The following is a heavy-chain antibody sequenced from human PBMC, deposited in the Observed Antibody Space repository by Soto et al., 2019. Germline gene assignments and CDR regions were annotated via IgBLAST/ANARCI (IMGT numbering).Heavy chain of an antibody. CDR1: GGTFSSYT. J-gene: IGHJ3*02. CDR2: IIPILGIA. D-gene: IGHD1-26*01. Sequence: ASVKVSCKASGGTFSSYTISWVRQAPGQGLEWMGRIIPILGIANYAQKFQGRVTITADKSTSTAYMELSSLRSEDTAVYYCARDLGVAPTKGAFDIWGQGTMVTVSS. V-gene: IGHV1-69*04. CDR3: ARDLGVAPTKGAFDI.